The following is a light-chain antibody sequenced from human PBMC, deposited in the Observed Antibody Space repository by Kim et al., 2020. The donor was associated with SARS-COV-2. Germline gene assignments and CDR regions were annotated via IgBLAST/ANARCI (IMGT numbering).Light chain of an antibody. Sequence: GQRVSISCSGSFSNIGGNNVNWYQHIPGRAPRLLIHTNNQRPSGFPDRFAGSKSDTSASLAISGLQSDDEADYYCAAWDGRLNAYVFGTGTKVTVL. V-gene: IGLV1-44*01. J-gene: IGLJ1*01. CDR3: AAWDGRLNAYV. CDR2: TNN. CDR1: FSNIGGNN.